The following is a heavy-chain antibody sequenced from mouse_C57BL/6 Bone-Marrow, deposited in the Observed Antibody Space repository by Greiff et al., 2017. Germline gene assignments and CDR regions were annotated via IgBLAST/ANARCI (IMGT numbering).Heavy chain of an antibody. Sequence: QVQLQQPGAELVKPGASVKLSCKASGYTFTSYWMQWVKQRPGQGLEWIGELDPSDSYTNYNQKFKGKATLTVDTSASTAYMQLSSLTSEDSAVYYCARDPYYYGSSDPHWYFDVWGTGTTVTVSS. CDR3: ARDPYYYGSSDPHWYFDV. CDR1: GYTFTSYW. D-gene: IGHD1-1*01. CDR2: LDPSDSYT. V-gene: IGHV1-50*01. J-gene: IGHJ1*03.